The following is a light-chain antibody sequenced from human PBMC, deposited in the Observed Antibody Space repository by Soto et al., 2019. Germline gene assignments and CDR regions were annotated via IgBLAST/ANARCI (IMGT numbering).Light chain of an antibody. Sequence: DIVLTQSPATLSLSPGQRATLSCRASQKISGYLAWYQQKPGQAPRLLIYGASSRATGIPDRFSGSGSGTDFTLTISRLEPEDFAVYYCQQYGSSGTFGQGTKVDIK. J-gene: IGKJ1*01. V-gene: IGKV3-20*01. CDR3: QQYGSSGT. CDR1: QKISGY. CDR2: GAS.